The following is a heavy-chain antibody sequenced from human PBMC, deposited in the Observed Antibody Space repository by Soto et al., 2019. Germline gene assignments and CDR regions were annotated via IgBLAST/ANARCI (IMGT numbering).Heavy chain of an antibody. Sequence: QVQLVESGGGVVQPGRSLRLSCAASGFTFSSYGMHWVRQAPGKGLEWVAVIWYDGSNKYYADSVKGRFTISRDNSKITLYLQMNSLRAEDTAVYYCSRIDNGGNLVSWGQGTLVTVSS. CDR1: GFTFSSYG. CDR3: SRIDNGGNLVS. CDR2: IWYDGSNK. J-gene: IGHJ4*02. V-gene: IGHV3-33*01. D-gene: IGHD2-15*01.